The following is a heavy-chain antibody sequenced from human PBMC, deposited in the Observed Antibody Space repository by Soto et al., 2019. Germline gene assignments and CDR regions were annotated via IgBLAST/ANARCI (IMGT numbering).Heavy chain of an antibody. V-gene: IGHV1-69*06. J-gene: IGHJ6*02. CDR1: GGTFSSYA. Sequence: QVQLVQSGAEVKKPGSSVKVSCKASGGTFSSYAISWVRQAPGQGLEWMGGIIPIFGTANYAQKFQGRVTITADKSTSTAYMELSSLSSEDTAVYYCVRGGLDSSSSHYYYYYGMDVWGQGTTVTVSS. CDR2: IIPIFGTA. CDR3: VRGGLDSSSSHYYYYYGMDV. D-gene: IGHD6-6*01.